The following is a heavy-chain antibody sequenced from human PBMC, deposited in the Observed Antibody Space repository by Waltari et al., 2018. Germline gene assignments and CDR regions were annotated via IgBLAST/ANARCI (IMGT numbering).Heavy chain of an antibody. CDR2: MNPNSGNT. CDR1: GYTCTSYD. Sequence: VQLVQSGAEVKKPGASVKVSCKASGYTCTSYDINWVRQATGQGLECMGWMNPNSGNTGYAQKFQGRVTMTRNTSISTAYMELRSLRSEDTAVYYCARSPRRVRRVIWYYGMDVWGQGTTVTVSS. D-gene: IGHD3-10*01. V-gene: IGHV1-8*02. J-gene: IGHJ6*02. CDR3: ARSPRRVRRVIWYYGMDV.